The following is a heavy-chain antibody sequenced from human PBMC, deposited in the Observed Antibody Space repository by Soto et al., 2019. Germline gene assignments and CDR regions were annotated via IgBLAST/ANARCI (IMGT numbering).Heavy chain of an antibody. CDR1: GGTFSSYA. J-gene: IGHJ5*02. V-gene: IGHV1-69*13. Sequence: GASVKVSCKASGGTFSSYAISWVRQAPGQGLEWMGGIIPIFGAANYAQKFQGRVTITADESTSTAYMELSSLRSEDTAVYYCARDLDSSGYYTDNWFDPWGQGTLVTVSS. D-gene: IGHD3-22*01. CDR3: ARDLDSSGYYTDNWFDP. CDR2: IIPIFGAA.